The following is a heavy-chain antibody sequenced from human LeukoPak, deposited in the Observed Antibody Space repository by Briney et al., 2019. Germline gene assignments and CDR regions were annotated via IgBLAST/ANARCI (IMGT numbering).Heavy chain of an antibody. CDR2: IGTAGDT. D-gene: IGHD3-22*01. Sequence: GGSLRLSCAASGFTFSSYDMHWVRQATGKGLEWVSAIGTAGDTYYPGSVKGRFTISRENAKNSLYLQMNSLRAGGTAVYYCARGYYDSSGYYYFDYWGQGTLVTVSS. CDR1: GFTFSSYD. CDR3: ARGYYDSSGYYYFDY. J-gene: IGHJ4*02. V-gene: IGHV3-13*01.